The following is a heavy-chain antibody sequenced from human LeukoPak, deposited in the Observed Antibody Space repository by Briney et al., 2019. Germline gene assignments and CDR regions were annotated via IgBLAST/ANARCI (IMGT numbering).Heavy chain of an antibody. V-gene: IGHV2-5*02. CDR2: IYWDDDK. Sequence: SGPTLVKPTQTLTLTCTFSGFTLSTSGVGVGWIRQPPGKALEWLALIYWDDDKRYSPSLKSRLTITKDTSKNQVVLTMTNMDPVDTATYYCARRWFGELSFDYWGQGTLVTVSS. CDR1: GFTLSTSGVG. J-gene: IGHJ4*02. CDR3: ARRWFGELSFDY. D-gene: IGHD3-10*01.